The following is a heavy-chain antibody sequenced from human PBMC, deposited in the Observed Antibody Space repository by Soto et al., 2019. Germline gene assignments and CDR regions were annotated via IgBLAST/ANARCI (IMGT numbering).Heavy chain of an antibody. V-gene: IGHV3-23*01. CDR3: AKCGASNTCPTTSLDP. CDR1: GFPFSNYA. J-gene: IGHJ5*02. D-gene: IGHD2-15*01. CDR2: ITVNGVGT. Sequence: GGSLRLSCAVSGFPFSNYAMAWVRQSPGKGLEYVSSITVNGVGTYYAHSVKGRFTISRDNSKNTLYVQMNSLTAEDTAIYSCAKCGASNTCPTTSLDPRDPGTLFAI.